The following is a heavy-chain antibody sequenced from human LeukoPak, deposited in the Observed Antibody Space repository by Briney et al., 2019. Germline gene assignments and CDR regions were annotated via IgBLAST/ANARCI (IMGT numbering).Heavy chain of an antibody. D-gene: IGHD1-26*01. Sequence: ASVKVSCKASGYTFTGYYMHWVRQAPGQGLELMGWINPNSGGTNYAQKFQGRVTMTRDTSISTAYMELSRLRSDDTAVYYCASISGSSSTRGDYWGQGTLVTVSS. J-gene: IGHJ4*02. V-gene: IGHV1-2*02. CDR3: ASISGSSSTRGDY. CDR1: GYTFTGYY. CDR2: INPNSGGT.